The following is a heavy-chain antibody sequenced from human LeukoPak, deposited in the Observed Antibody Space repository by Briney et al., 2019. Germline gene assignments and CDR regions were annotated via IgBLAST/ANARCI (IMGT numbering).Heavy chain of an antibody. D-gene: IGHD7-27*01. V-gene: IGHV4-4*02. CDR1: GGSISSTNW. Sequence: PSETLSPTCGVSGGSISSTNWWSWVRQPPGQGLEWIGEISLTGETNYNPSLNGRVTMSLDESRNQLSLDLTSVTAADTAIYYCSRVSGAFCPFGYWGQGTLVIVPP. CDR2: ISLTGET. J-gene: IGHJ4*02. CDR3: SRVSGAFCPFGY.